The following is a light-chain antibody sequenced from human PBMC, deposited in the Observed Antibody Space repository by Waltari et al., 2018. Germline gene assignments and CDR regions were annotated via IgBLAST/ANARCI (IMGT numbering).Light chain of an antibody. J-gene: IGKJ4*01. V-gene: IGKV1-5*03. CDR2: KAS. CDR1: EGISIW. Sequence: DIRMTQSPSTLSASVGDRVTITCRASEGISIWLAWYQQKPGTAPKLLIQKASNLESGVPSRFRGSGSGTEFTLTISSLQPDDFATYYCQEYNSYSPFTFGGGTKVEI. CDR3: QEYNSYSPFT.